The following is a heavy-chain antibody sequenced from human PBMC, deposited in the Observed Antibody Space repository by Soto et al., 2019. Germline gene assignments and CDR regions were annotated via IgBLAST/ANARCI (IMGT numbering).Heavy chain of an antibody. CDR2: ISAYNGDT. J-gene: IGHJ5*02. D-gene: IGHD3-10*01. V-gene: IGHV1-18*01. Sequence: ASVKVSCKASGYTFTTYGISWVRQAPGQGLEWMGWISAYNGDTNYAQNLQGRVTMTTETSTSTAYMELRSLRSDDTAVYYCARGVGSGTYYNQYNWFDPWGQGTLVTVSS. CDR3: ARGVGSGTYYNQYNWFDP. CDR1: GYTFTTYG.